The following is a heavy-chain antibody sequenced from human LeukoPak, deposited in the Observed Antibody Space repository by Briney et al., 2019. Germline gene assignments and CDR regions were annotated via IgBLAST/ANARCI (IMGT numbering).Heavy chain of an antibody. CDR3: ARLCGYNYGYIEY. D-gene: IGHD5-18*01. Sequence: PSETLSLTCTVSGGSTRTYYWSWIRQPPGKGLEWIGNIYYSGSTSYSPSLKSRVTISVDTSRDQFSLKLSSVTAADTAVYFCARLCGYNYGYIEYWGQGTLVTVSS. CDR1: GGSTRTYY. J-gene: IGHJ4*02. CDR2: IYYSGST. V-gene: IGHV4-59*01.